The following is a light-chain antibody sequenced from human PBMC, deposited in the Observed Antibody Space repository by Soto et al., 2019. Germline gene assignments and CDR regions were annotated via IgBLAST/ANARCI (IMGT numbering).Light chain of an antibody. V-gene: IGKV1-5*03. CDR3: QQYNNYFT. Sequence: DIQMTQSPSTLSASVGDRFTITCRASQSINGWLAWYQQKPGKAPKLLIYKASSLESGVPSRFSGSGSGTEFTLTISSLQPDDFATYYCQQYNNYFTFGGGTKVDIK. CDR2: KAS. J-gene: IGKJ4*01. CDR1: QSINGW.